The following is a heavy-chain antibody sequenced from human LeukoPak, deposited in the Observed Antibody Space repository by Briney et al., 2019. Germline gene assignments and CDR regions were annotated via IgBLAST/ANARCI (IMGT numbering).Heavy chain of an antibody. Sequence: GGSLRLSCAASGFTFSNYWMSWVRQAPGKGLEWVANIKKDGSEKKYVDSVKGRFTISRDNAKNSLYLQMNSLRAEDTAVYYCARQRTFDYWGQGTLVTVSS. CDR1: GFTFSNYW. V-gene: IGHV3-7*01. J-gene: IGHJ4*02. CDR2: IKKDGSEK. CDR3: ARQRTFDY.